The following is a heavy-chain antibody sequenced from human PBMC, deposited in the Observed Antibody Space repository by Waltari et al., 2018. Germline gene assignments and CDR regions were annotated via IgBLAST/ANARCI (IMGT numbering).Heavy chain of an antibody. CDR2: IHHSWST. J-gene: IGHJ3*02. CDR1: GGSISSSNW. V-gene: IGHV4-4*02. CDR3: ARGSNMVQGVAEAFDI. D-gene: IGHD3-10*01. Sequence: QVQLQESGPGLVKPSGTLSLTCAVSGGSISSSNWWSWVRQPPGKGLEWIGEIHHSWSTNYNPSLKSRVTISVDKSKNQFSLKLSSVTAADTAVYYCARGSNMVQGVAEAFDIWAKGQWSPSLQ.